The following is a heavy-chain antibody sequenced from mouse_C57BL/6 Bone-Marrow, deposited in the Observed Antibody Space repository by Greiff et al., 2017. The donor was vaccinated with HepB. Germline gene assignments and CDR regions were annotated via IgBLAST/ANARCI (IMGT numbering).Heavy chain of an antibody. Sequence: DVKLVESGGGLVQPGGSLSLSCAASGFTFTDYYMSWVRQPPGKALEWLGFIRNKANGYTTEYSASVKGRFTISRDNSQSILYLQMNALRAEDSATYYCARPAYYSNYFDYWGQGTTLTVSS. CDR1: GFTFTDYY. CDR3: ARPAYYSNYFDY. V-gene: IGHV7-3*01. CDR2: IRNKANGYTT. J-gene: IGHJ2*01. D-gene: IGHD2-5*01.